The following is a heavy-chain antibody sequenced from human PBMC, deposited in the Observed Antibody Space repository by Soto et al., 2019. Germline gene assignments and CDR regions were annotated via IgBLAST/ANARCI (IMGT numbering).Heavy chain of an antibody. J-gene: IGHJ4*02. V-gene: IGHV1-18*01. CDR3: ARADAVITINFDY. Sequence: ASVKVSCKASGYTFTDYGINWVRQAPGQGLEWMGWISPYNDNTNYAQKFQDRVTMTTGTSTRTAYLELRSLRSDDTAVYYCARADAVITINFDYWGQGTLVTVSS. D-gene: IGHD3-9*01. CDR2: ISPYNDNT. CDR1: GYTFTDYG.